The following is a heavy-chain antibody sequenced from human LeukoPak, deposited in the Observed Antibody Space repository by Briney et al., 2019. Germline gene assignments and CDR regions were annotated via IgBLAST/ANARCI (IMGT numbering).Heavy chain of an antibody. CDR1: GGTFSSYA. J-gene: IGHJ3*02. Sequence: SVKVSCKASGGTFSSYAISWVRQAPGQGLEWMGRIIPILGIANYAQKFQGRVTITADKSTSTAYMELSSLRSEDTAVYYCASSTGIVGAKDAFDIWGQGTMVTVSS. D-gene: IGHD1-26*01. CDR2: IIPILGIA. CDR3: ASSTGIVGAKDAFDI. V-gene: IGHV1-69*04.